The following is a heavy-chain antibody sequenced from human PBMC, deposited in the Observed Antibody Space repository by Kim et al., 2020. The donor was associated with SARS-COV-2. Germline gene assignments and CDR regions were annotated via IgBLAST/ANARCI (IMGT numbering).Heavy chain of an antibody. CDR2: IYYSGTT. CDR1: GDSVTNSNYY. J-gene: IGHJ5*01. D-gene: IGHD4-17*01. V-gene: IGHV4-61*03. CDR3: ARVDYLGWFDS. Sequence: SETLSLTCSVSGDSVTNSNYYWSWIRQPPGEGLEWIGYIYYSGTTNYNPSLNSRVTISLDTSKNHCSLKLTSLTAADTAMYYCARVDYLGWFDSWGRGTLFTVSS.